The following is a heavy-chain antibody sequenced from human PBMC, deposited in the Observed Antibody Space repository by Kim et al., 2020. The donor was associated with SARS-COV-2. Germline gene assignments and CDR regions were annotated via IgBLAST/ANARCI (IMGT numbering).Heavy chain of an antibody. D-gene: IGHD3-10*01. Sequence: NPSLKSRVTISVDTSNKQFSLKLSSVTAADTAVYYCAREGWFGGPEYFQHWGQGTLVTVSS. CDR3: AREGWFGGPEYFQH. V-gene: IGHV4-31*02. J-gene: IGHJ1*01.